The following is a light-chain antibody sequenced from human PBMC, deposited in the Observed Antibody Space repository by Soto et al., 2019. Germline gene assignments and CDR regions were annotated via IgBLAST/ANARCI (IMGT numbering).Light chain of an antibody. J-gene: IGKJ1*01. Sequence: TQTTPSPSSLSASLSHRFTMTSRASQCISTYLNWYQQTPGKAPKLLIYAASSLQSGVPSRFSGSGSGTDFTLTISSLHPEDSATYYCQQSYSTPPTFGQGTKVDI. CDR1: QCISTY. CDR2: AAS. V-gene: IGKV1-39*01. CDR3: QQSYSTPPT.